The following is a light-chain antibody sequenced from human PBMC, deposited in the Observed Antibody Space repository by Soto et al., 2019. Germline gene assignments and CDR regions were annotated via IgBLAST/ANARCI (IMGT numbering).Light chain of an antibody. Sequence: DIRMTQSPSSLSASVGDRVTITCRASQSISSYLNWYQQKPGKAPNLLIYSASSLQSGVPSRFSGSGSGKDFTLTISSLQPEDFATYYCQQTYSTPYTFGQGTKLEIK. CDR3: QQTYSTPYT. J-gene: IGKJ2*01. CDR1: QSISSY. V-gene: IGKV1-39*01. CDR2: SAS.